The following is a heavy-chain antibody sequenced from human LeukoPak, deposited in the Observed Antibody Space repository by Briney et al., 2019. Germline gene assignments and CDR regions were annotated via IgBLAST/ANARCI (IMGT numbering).Heavy chain of an antibody. V-gene: IGHV4-59*01. CDR3: ARARYDSSGRDAFYI. CDR2: IYYSGST. CDR1: GGSISSYY. J-gene: IGHJ3*02. Sequence: PSETLSLTCTVSGGSISSYYWSWIRQPPGKGLEWIGYIYYSGSTNYNPSLKSRVTISVDTSKNQFSLKLSSVTAEDTAVYYCARARYDSSGRDAFYIWGQGTMVTVSS. D-gene: IGHD3-22*01.